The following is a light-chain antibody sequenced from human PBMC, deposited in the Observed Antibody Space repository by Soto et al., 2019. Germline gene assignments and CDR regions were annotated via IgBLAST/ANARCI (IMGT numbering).Light chain of an antibody. Sequence: DLHMTPSPSSVSASLGDRVTITCQASQNISHYLHWYQQKPGKAPKPLMANSSNFAKGCPSRLSGSGSATDFTCTISSLHPDYSAKYYCQQYDRLPLTFGGGTKVDIK. J-gene: IGKJ4*01. CDR2: NSS. V-gene: IGKV1-33*01. CDR3: QQYDRLPLT. CDR1: QNISHY.